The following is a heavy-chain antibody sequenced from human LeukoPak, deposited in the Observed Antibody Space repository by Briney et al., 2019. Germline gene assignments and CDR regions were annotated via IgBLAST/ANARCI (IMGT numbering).Heavy chain of an antibody. Sequence: GGSLRLSCAASGFTFSSYEMNWVRQAPGKGLEWVSYISSSGSTIYYADSVKGRFTISRDNAKNSLYLQMNSLRAEDTAVYYCAKAGVVAATRYYYYMDVWGKGTTVTVSS. CDR2: ISSSGSTI. V-gene: IGHV3-48*03. CDR3: AKAGVVAATRYYYYMDV. D-gene: IGHD2-15*01. CDR1: GFTFSSYE. J-gene: IGHJ6*03.